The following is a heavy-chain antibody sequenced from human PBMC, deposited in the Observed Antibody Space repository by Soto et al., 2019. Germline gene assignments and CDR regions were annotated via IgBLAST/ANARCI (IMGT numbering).Heavy chain of an antibody. CDR2: IKKDESQK. Sequence: EVQVVESGGGRVQPGGSLRLSCAASGFTFSNNWMTWVRQAPGKGLEWVANIKKDESQKNYVDSVKGPFTISRDNAKNSLNIQMTSLRAEDTAIYYCTRDLSPWRGGAWHDAFDVWGQGTMVTVSS. V-gene: IGHV3-7*01. CDR3: TRDLSPWRGGAWHDAFDV. J-gene: IGHJ3*01. D-gene: IGHD1-1*01. CDR1: GFTFSNNW.